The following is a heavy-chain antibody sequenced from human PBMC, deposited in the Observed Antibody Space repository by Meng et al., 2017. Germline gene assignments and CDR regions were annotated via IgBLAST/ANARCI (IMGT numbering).Heavy chain of an antibody. CDR3: ARELTTVTDHYGNDAFDI. Sequence: ASVKVSCKASGYTFTSYYMHWVRQAPGQGLEWMGIINPSGGSTSYAQKFQGRVTMTRDTSTSTVYMELSSLRSEDTAAYYCARELTTVTDHYGNDAFDIWGQGTMVTVSS. D-gene: IGHD4-17*01. CDR1: GYTFTSYY. V-gene: IGHV1-46*01. CDR2: INPSGGST. J-gene: IGHJ3*02.